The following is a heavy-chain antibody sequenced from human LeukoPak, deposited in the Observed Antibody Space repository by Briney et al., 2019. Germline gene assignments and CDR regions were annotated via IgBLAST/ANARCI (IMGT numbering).Heavy chain of an antibody. J-gene: IGHJ6*02. D-gene: IGHD6-6*01. CDR2: IWYDGSNK. V-gene: IGHV3-33*01. CDR3: ARDPYSSTWSYGMDV. CDR1: GFTFSSYG. Sequence: GGSLRLSCAASGFTFSSYGMHWVRQAPGKGLEWVAVIWYDGSNKYYVDSVKGRFTISRDNAKNSLFLQMDALRAEDTAVYYCARDPYSSTWSYGMDVWGQGTTVTVSS.